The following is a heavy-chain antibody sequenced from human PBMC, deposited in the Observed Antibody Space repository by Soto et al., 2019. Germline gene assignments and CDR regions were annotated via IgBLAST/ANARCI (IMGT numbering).Heavy chain of an antibody. D-gene: IGHD2-15*01. Sequence: SETLSLTCTVSGGSISSYYWSWIRQPPGKGLEWIGYIYYSGSTNYNPSLKSRVTISVDTSKNQFSLKLSSVTAADTAVYYCARGGYCSGGSCYYLPDYWGQGTLVTVS. CDR2: IYYSGST. V-gene: IGHV4-59*01. CDR1: GGSISSYY. CDR3: ARGGYCSGGSCYYLPDY. J-gene: IGHJ4*02.